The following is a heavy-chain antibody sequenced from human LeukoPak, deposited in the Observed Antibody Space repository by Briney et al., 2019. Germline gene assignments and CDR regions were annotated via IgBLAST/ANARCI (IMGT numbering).Heavy chain of an antibody. J-gene: IGHJ3*02. V-gene: IGHV3-21*01. D-gene: IGHD4-23*01. CDR1: GFTLSRDN. CDR2: ISSSSSYI. CDR3: ARGVGGNGNDAFDI. Sequence: TGGSLRLSCAASGFTLSRDNMNWVRQAPGKGLEWVSSISSSSSYIFYADSVRGRFTISRDNAKNSLYLQMNSLRAEDTAVYYCARGVGGNGNDAFDIWGQGTMVTVSS.